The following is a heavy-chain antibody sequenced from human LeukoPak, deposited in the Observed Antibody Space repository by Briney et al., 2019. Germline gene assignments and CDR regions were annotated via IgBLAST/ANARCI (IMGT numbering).Heavy chain of an antibody. Sequence: RGESLKISCRGSGYIFSDYWIGWVRQMPGRGLEWMGIIYAGDSDTRYMPSFQGQVTISADKSINTAYLQWSSLKASDTAVYYCARRISMTTSRAFDIWGQGTMVTVSS. V-gene: IGHV5-51*01. CDR1: GYIFSDYW. D-gene: IGHD2/OR15-2a*01. CDR2: IYAGDSDT. J-gene: IGHJ3*02. CDR3: ARRISMTTSRAFDI.